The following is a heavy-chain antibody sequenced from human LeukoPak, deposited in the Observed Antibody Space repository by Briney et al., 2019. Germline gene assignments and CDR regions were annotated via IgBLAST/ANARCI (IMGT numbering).Heavy chain of an antibody. Sequence: SETLSLTCAVSGGSISSSNWWSWVRQPPGKGLEWIGEIYHSGSTNYNPSLKSRVTISVGKSKNQFSLKLSSVTAADTAVYYCARAVADLYYFDYWGQGTLVTVSS. D-gene: IGHD6-19*01. CDR1: GGSISSSNW. CDR3: ARAVADLYYFDY. V-gene: IGHV4-4*02. J-gene: IGHJ4*02. CDR2: IYHSGST.